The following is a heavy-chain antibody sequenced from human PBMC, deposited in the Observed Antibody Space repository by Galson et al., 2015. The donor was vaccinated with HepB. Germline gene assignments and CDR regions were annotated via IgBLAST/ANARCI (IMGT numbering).Heavy chain of an antibody. V-gene: IGHV1-2*06. CDR2: INPNSGGT. CDR3: ATRKGYQPPGGSQPSAFDI. J-gene: IGHJ3*02. CDR1: GYTFTGYY. Sequence: SVKVSCKASGYTFTGYYMLWVRQAPGQGLEWMGRINPNSGGTNYAQKFQGRVTMTRDTSISTAYMELSRLRSDDTAVYYCATRKGYQPPGGSQPSAFDIWGQGTMVTVSS. D-gene: IGHD2-2*01.